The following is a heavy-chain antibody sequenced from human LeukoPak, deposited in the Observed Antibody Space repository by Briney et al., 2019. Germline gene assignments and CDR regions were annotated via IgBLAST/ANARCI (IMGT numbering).Heavy chain of an antibody. D-gene: IGHD3-22*01. J-gene: IGHJ4*02. V-gene: IGHV3-23*01. CDR3: AKDLYYYDSSGYHIRDY. CDR2: ISGSGGST. Sequence: GGSLRLSCAASGFTFSSYAMSWVRQAPGKGLEWVSAISGSGGSTYYADSVRGRFTISRDNSKNTLYLQMNSLRAEDTAVYYCAKDLYYYDSSGYHIRDYWGQGTLVTVSS. CDR1: GFTFSSYA.